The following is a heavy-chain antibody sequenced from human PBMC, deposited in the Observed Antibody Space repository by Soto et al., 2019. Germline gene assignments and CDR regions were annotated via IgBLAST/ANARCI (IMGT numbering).Heavy chain of an antibody. CDR1: GGTFSSSA. J-gene: IGHJ6*02. CDR2: IIPVFGTA. D-gene: IGHD6-25*01. Sequence: QVQLVQSGAEVKKPGSSVKVSCKASGGTFSSSAISWVRQASGQGLEWMGAIIPVFGTARYAQTFQGRVTATADKPTGTAYMELSRLTAEDTGVYYCAGERPERGKDVWGQGTTVTGSS. V-gene: IGHV1-69*06. CDR3: AGERPERGKDV.